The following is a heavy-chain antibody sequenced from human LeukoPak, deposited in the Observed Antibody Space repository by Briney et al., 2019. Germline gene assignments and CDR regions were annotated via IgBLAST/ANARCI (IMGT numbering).Heavy chain of an antibody. D-gene: IGHD3-9*01. CDR1: GYTFTCYY. CDR3: ARGLRPGLRYFDRDHVFDY. J-gene: IGHJ4*02. CDR2: INPNSGGT. Sequence: GASVKVSCKASGYTFTCYYMHWVRQAPGQGLEWMGWINPNSGGTNYAQKFQGWVTMTRDTSISTAYMELSRLRSDDTAVYYCARGLRPGLRYFDRDHVFDYWGQGTLVTVSS. V-gene: IGHV1-2*04.